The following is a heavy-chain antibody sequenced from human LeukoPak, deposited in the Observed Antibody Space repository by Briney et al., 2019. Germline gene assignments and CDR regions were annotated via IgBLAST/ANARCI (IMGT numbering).Heavy chain of an antibody. V-gene: IGHV3-23*01. J-gene: IGHJ2*01. D-gene: IGHD2-8*01. CDR2: ISGSGGST. Sequence: GGSLRLSCAASGFTFSSYAMSWVRQAPGKGLEWVSAISGSGGSTYYADSVKGRFTISRDNSKNTLYLQMNSLRAEDTAVYYCAKFVLLVYAGRYFDLWGRGTLVTVSS. CDR1: GFTFSSYA. CDR3: AKFVLLVYAGRYFDL.